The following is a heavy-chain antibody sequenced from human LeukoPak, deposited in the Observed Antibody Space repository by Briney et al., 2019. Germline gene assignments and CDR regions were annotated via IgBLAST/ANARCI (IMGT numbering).Heavy chain of an antibody. Sequence: SGGSLRLSCAASGFTFSRNWMTWVRQTPGKGLEWVANIKPDGSVKYYVDSVKGRFTISTDNAKNSLYLQMNSLRAEDTALYYCARDRGGQWVELLLDSWGQGTLVTVSS. CDR1: GFTFSRNW. CDR3: ARDRGGQWVELLLDS. V-gene: IGHV3-7*05. D-gene: IGHD3-10*01. J-gene: IGHJ4*02. CDR2: IKPDGSVK.